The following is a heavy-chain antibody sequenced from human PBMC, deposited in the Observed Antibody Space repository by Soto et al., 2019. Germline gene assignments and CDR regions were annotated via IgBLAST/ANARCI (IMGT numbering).Heavy chain of an antibody. CDR2: IKQDGSEK. CDR3: ARAPVPAALIYYFVY. Sequence: GSLRLSCAASGFTFSSYWMSWVRQAPGKGLEWVANIKQDGSEKYYVDSVKCRFTISRDNAKNSLYLQMNSLRAEDTAVYYCARAPVPAALIYYFVYRRQGTLLTVSS. J-gene: IGHJ4*02. V-gene: IGHV3-7*01. CDR1: GFTFSSYW. D-gene: IGHD2-2*01.